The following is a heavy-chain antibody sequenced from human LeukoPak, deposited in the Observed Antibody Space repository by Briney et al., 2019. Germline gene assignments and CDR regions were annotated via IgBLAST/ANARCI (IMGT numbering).Heavy chain of an antibody. D-gene: IGHD1-26*01. CDR1: GFTFSSYW. CDR2: IKQDVSEK. J-gene: IGHJ3*02. V-gene: IGHV3-7*01. Sequence: GGSLRLSCAASGFTFSSYWMSWLRQAPGKGREGVANIKQDVSEKYYVDSVKGRFTISRDNAKNSLYLQMNSLRAEDTAVYYCARSSGSYFDAFDIWGQGTMVTVSS. CDR3: ARSSGSYFDAFDI.